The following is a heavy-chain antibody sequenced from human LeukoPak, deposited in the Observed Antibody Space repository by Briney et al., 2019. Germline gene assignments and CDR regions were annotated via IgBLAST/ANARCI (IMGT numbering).Heavy chain of an antibody. V-gene: IGHV4-59*12. J-gene: IGHJ4*02. CDR1: GGSISSYY. Sequence: SETLSLTCTVSGGSISSYYWSWIRQPPGKGLEWIGYIYYSGSTNYNPSLKSRVTISVDTSKNQFSLKLSSVTAADTAVYYCAITAYYYDSSGYVPFDYWGQGTLVTVSS. CDR3: AITAYYYDSSGYVPFDY. D-gene: IGHD3-22*01. CDR2: IYYSGST.